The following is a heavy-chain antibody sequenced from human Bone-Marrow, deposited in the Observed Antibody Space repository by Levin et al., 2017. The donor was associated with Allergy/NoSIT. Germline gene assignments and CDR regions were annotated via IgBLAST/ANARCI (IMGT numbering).Heavy chain of an antibody. Sequence: SETLSLTCSVSGASISSGDYYWSWIRQPPGKGLEWTGYIYYTGSTYYNPSLKSRISISIDTPRNQFSLKLNSVTAADPAVYYCAGTPQLYYYDTGNWYFDLWGRGTLVTVSS. J-gene: IGHJ2*01. CDR3: AGTPQLYYYDTGNWYFDL. V-gene: IGHV4-30-4*01. CDR2: IYYTGST. D-gene: IGHD3-22*01. CDR1: GASISSGDYY.